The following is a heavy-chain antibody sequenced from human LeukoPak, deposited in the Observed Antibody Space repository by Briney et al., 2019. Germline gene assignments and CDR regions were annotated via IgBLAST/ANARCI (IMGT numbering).Heavy chain of an antibody. CDR2: ISGYNGKT. CDR1: GYTFTNYA. D-gene: IGHD2-15*01. J-gene: IGHJ4*02. CDR3: ARDVGEGYCSGGSCSDY. Sequence: ASVKVSCKASGYTFTNYAISWVRQAPGQGLEWMGWISGYNGKTNHAQKLQGRVTMTTDTSTSTVYMDLRSLRSDDTAVYYCARDVGEGYCSGGSCSDYWGQGTLVTVPS. V-gene: IGHV1-18*01.